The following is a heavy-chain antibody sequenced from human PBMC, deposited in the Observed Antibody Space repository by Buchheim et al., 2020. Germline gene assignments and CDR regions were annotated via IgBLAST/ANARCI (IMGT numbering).Heavy chain of an antibody. J-gene: IGHJ6*02. V-gene: IGHV3-66*01. CDR1: GFTVSSNY. CDR2: IYSGGST. CDR3: ARELSSSSFYYYYGMDV. Sequence: EVQLVESGGGLVQPGGSLRLSCAASGFTVSSNYMSWVRQAPGKGLEWVSVIYSGGSTYYADSVKGRFTISRDNSKNTLYLPLNSLRAEDTAVYYCARELSSSSFYYYYGMDVWGQGTT. D-gene: IGHD6-6*01.